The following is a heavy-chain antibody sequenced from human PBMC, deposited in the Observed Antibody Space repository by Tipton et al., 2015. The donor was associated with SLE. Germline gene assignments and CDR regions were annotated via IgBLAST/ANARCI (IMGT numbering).Heavy chain of an antibody. D-gene: IGHD6-19*01. CDR3: AREREREGGMQWLGY. J-gene: IGHJ4*02. CDR2: INPNNGGT. Sequence: QLVQSGAEVKKPGASVKVSCKASGYTFSDYYMYWVRQAPGQGLEWMGWINPNNGGTNYAQKCQGRVTMTRDTSISTAYMELSRLRSDDTAVYYCAREREREGGMQWLGYWGQGTLVTVSS. CDR1: GYTFSDYY. V-gene: IGHV1-2*02.